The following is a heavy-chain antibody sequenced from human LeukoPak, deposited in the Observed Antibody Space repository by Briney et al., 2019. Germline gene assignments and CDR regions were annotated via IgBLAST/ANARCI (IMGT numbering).Heavy chain of an antibody. V-gene: IGHV1-46*01. J-gene: IGHJ4*02. CDR1: GYTFTSYY. CDR2: INPSGGST. D-gene: IGHD3-22*01. Sequence: ASVKVSCKASGYTFTSYYMHWVRQAPGXXXEWMGIINPSGGSTSYAQKFQGRVTMTRDTSTSTVYMELSSLRSEDTAVYYCARAHHTYYYDSSGPWADYWGQGTLVTVSS. CDR3: ARAHHTYYYDSSGPWADY.